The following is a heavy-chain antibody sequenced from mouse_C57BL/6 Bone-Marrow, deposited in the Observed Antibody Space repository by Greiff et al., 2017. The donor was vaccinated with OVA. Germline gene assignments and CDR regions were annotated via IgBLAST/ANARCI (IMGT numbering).Heavy chain of an antibody. CDR1: GFNIKDDY. D-gene: IGHD2-1*01. Sequence: EVQLQQSGAELVRPGASVTLSCTASGFNIKDDYMHWVKQRPEQGLEWIGWIDPENGDTEYASKFQGKATITADTSSNPAYLQLSSLTSEDTAVYYCTSYGNFDYWGQGTTLTVSS. CDR3: TSYGNFDY. J-gene: IGHJ2*01. V-gene: IGHV14-4*01. CDR2: IDPENGDT.